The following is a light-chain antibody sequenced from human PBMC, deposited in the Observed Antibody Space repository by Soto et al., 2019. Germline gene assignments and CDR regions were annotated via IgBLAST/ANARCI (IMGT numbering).Light chain of an antibody. CDR2: RAS. Sequence: DIQMTQSPSSLSAAVGDRVTISCRASQIISTYLNWYQQKPGTAPRLLIYRASSVKSGVPPRFSGSGSGRDFTLTISSLRPEDTATYFCQQSYSSPPWTFGQGTKVEVK. CDR3: QQSYSSPPWT. V-gene: IGKV1-39*01. CDR1: QIISTY. J-gene: IGKJ1*01.